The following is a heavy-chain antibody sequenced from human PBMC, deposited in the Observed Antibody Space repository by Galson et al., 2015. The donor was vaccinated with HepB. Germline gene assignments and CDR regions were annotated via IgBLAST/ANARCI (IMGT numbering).Heavy chain of an antibody. Sequence: SVKVSCKASGYSFNNYYIHWVRQVPGHGLEWMGTIYPSGVTTNQAHNFQGIFTMTRDTSTSTVYMELSSLTSADTAIYYCARGSYGSGSYQALDYWGQGTLVTVSS. V-gene: IGHV1-46*02. D-gene: IGHD3-10*01. CDR1: GYSFNNYY. CDR3: ARGSYGSGSYQALDY. J-gene: IGHJ4*02. CDR2: IYPSGVTT.